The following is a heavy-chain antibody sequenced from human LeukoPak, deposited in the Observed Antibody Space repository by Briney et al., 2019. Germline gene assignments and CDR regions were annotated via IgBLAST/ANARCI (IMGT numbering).Heavy chain of an antibody. CDR3: ARLVGIAVAGVIDY. Sequence: GASVKVSCKASGYTFTIYGISWVRQAPGQGLEWMGWISAYNGNTNYAQKLQGRVTMTTDTSTSTAYMELRSLRSDDTAVYYCARLVGIAVAGVIDYWGQGTLVTVSS. CDR2: ISAYNGNT. D-gene: IGHD6-19*01. V-gene: IGHV1-18*01. J-gene: IGHJ4*02. CDR1: GYTFTIYG.